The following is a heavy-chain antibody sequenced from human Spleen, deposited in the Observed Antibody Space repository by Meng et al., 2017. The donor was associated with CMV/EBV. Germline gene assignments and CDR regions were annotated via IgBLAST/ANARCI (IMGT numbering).Heavy chain of an antibody. CDR1: GFTVSSYR. D-gene: IGHD3-3*01. Sequence: LSCVASGFTVSSYRMNWVRQTPGKGMGWVASISGGAAYIKYADSVKGRFIISRDNAKTSVSLQMNGLRAEDTAVYYCARGEGVIDSWGQGTLVTVSS. CDR2: ISGGAAYI. V-gene: IGHV3-21*01. CDR3: ARGEGVIDS. J-gene: IGHJ4*02.